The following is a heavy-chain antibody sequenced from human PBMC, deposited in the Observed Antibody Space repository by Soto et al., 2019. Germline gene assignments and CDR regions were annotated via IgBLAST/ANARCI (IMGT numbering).Heavy chain of an antibody. J-gene: IGHJ3*02. CDR3: TSTDAYSSSWYIALDI. Sequence: GGSLILSCAASGFTFSNAWMSWVRQAPGKGLEWVGRIKSKTDGGTTDYAAPVKGRFTISRDDSKNTLYLQMNSLKTEDTAVYYCTSTDAYSSSWYIALDIWGQGTMVTGSS. CDR2: IKSKTDGGTT. D-gene: IGHD6-13*01. CDR1: GFTFSNAW. V-gene: IGHV3-15*01.